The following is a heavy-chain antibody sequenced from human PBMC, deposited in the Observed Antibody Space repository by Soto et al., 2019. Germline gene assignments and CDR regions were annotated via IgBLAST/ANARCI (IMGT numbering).Heavy chain of an antibody. CDR3: AKELAVAGFDS. V-gene: IGHV3-23*01. CDR1: GFSFNSYA. Sequence: GGSLRLSCAASGFSFNSYAMSWVRQAPGKGLEWVSSIAEGGGTTYYADSVKGRFTISRDNSKNMLYLQMNNLRAEDTAVFYCAKELAVAGFDSWGQGTLVTVSS. D-gene: IGHD6-19*01. CDR2: IAEGGGTT. J-gene: IGHJ4*02.